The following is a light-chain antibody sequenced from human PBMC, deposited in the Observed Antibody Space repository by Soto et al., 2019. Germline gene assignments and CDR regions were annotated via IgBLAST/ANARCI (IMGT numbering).Light chain of an antibody. V-gene: IGLV1-44*01. CDR1: SSNIGSNA. Sequence: QSVLTQPPSASGTPGQRVTISCSGGSSNIGSNAVNWYQQLPGTAPKLLMYSNNQRPSGVPDRFSGSKSGTSASLAISGLQAEDEADSYCAAWDDSLNGVLFGGGTKLTVL. J-gene: IGLJ2*01. CDR2: SNN. CDR3: AAWDDSLNGVL.